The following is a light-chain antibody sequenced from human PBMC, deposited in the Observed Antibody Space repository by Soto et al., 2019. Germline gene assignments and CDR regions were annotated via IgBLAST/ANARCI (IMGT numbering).Light chain of an antibody. CDR1: QSVASN. CDR2: DAS. J-gene: IGKJ4*01. V-gene: IGKV3-15*01. Sequence: ERVMTQSPDTLSVSPGERATLFCRASQSVASNTAWYQQKPGQAPRLIIYDASTRATAIPARFSGSASASGTEFTLTISSLQSEDFAVYYCQQYNNWPLTFGGGTKVDIK. CDR3: QQYNNWPLT.